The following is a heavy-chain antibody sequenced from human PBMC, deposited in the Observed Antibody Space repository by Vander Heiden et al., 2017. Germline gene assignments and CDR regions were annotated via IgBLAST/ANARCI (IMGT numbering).Heavy chain of an antibody. J-gene: IGHJ4*02. CDR1: GGSFSGYY. CDR3: ARGRAAAGLGYYFDY. V-gene: IGHV4-34*01. Sequence: QRGAGLLKPSATLSPTCAVHGGSFSGYYWSWIRQPPGKGLGGIGEINHSGSTNYNPSLKSRVTISVDTSKNQFSLKLSSVTAADTAVYYCARGRAAAGLGYYFDYWGQGTLVTVSS. D-gene: IGHD6-13*01. CDR2: INHSGST.